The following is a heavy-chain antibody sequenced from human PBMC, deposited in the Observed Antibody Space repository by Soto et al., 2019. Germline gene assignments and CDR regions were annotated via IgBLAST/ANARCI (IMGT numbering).Heavy chain of an antibody. CDR3: ARGGIAAADESYYYYYGMDV. CDR1: GYTFTSYD. CDR2: MNANSGNT. J-gene: IGHJ6*02. D-gene: IGHD6-13*01. Sequence: QVQLVQSGAEVKKPGASVKVSCKASGYTFTSYDINWVRQATGQGLEWMGWMNANSGNTGYAQKFQGRVTMTRNTSISTAYMELSSLRSEDTAVYYCARGGIAAADESYYYYYGMDVWGQGTTVTVSS. V-gene: IGHV1-8*01.